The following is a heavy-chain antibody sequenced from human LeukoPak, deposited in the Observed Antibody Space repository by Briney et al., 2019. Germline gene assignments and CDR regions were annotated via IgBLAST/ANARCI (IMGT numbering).Heavy chain of an antibody. V-gene: IGHV3-30-3*02. CDR1: GFTFSSYA. CDR3: AKQQWLEYYFDY. D-gene: IGHD6-19*01. J-gene: IGHJ4*02. Sequence: GGSLGLSCAASGFTFSSYAMHWVRQAPGKGLEWVAVISYDGSNKYYADSVKGRFTISRDNSKNTLYLQMNSLRAEDTAVYYCAKQQWLEYYFDYWGQGTLVTVSS. CDR2: ISYDGSNK.